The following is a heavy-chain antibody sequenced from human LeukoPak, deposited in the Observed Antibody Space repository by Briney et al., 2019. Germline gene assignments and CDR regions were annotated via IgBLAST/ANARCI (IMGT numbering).Heavy chain of an antibody. V-gene: IGHV1-69*05. Sequence: SVKVSCKASGGTFSSYAISWVRQAPGQGLEWMGGIIPIFGTANYAQKFQGRVTITTDESTSTAYMELSSLSSEDTAVYYCARARRIYCSSTSCKEWWFDPWGQGTLVTVSS. J-gene: IGHJ5*02. D-gene: IGHD2-2*01. CDR1: GGTFSSYA. CDR3: ARARRIYCSSTSCKEWWFDP. CDR2: IIPIFGTA.